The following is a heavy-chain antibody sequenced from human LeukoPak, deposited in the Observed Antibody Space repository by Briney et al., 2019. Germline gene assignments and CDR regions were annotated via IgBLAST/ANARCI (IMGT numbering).Heavy chain of an antibody. Sequence: GASVKVSCKVSGYTLTELSMHWVRQAPGKGLEWMGGFDPEDGETIYAQKFQGRVTMTEDTSTDTAYMELSSLRSEDTAVYCCATDPGYDNTFDYWGQGTLVTVSS. CDR2: FDPEDGET. CDR1: GYTLTELS. V-gene: IGHV1-24*01. J-gene: IGHJ4*02. CDR3: ATDPGYDNTFDY. D-gene: IGHD5-12*01.